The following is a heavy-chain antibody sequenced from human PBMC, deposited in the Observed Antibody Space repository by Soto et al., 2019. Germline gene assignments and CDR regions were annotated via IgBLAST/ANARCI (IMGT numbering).Heavy chain of an antibody. CDR1: GDSITHYY. V-gene: IGHV4-59*01. CDR2: IYYSGAT. J-gene: IGHJ4*02. D-gene: IGHD3-16*01. Sequence: PSETLSLTFTVSGDSITHYYWNWIRQPPGKGLEWIGYIYYSGATNYNPSLKSRVTISKNQFSLKLTSVTAADPAVYYCGRGETKATLDSWGQGRLVTVSS. CDR3: GRGETKATLDS.